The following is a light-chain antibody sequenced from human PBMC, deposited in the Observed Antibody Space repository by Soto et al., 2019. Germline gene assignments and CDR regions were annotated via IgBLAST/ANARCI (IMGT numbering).Light chain of an antibody. V-gene: IGKV3-11*01. CDR2: GAS. Sequence: EVVLTQSPATLSLSPGERATLSCRASENVRTFVDWYQQKPGQAPRLLIYGASNRATGIPARFSGSGSGTDFTLTISDLEPEDFAVYYCQQRSDWPWTFGQWTKVDIK. J-gene: IGKJ1*01. CDR1: ENVRTF. CDR3: QQRSDWPWT.